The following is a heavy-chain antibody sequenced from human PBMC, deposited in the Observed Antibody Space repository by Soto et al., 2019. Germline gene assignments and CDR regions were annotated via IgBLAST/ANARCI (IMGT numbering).Heavy chain of an antibody. CDR3: ARGELLRGGYYYYYMDV. J-gene: IGHJ6*03. V-gene: IGHV4-31*03. D-gene: IGHD1-26*01. CDR1: GGSISSGGYY. CDR2: IYYSGST. Sequence: SETLSLTCTVSGGSISSGGYYWSWIRQHPGKGLEWIGYIYYSGSTYYNPSLKSRVTISVDTSKNQFSLKLSSVTAADTAVYYCARGELLRGGYYYYYMDVWGKGTTVTVSS.